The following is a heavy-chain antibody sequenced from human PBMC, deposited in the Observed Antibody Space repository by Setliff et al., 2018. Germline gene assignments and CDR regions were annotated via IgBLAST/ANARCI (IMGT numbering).Heavy chain of an antibody. D-gene: IGHD6-19*01. J-gene: IGHJ6*03. CDR3: ARAISGWYSAYYYYMDV. CDR2: IYHSGST. Sequence: SETLSLTCAVSGYSISSGYHWAWIRQLPGKGLEWIGTIYHSGSTYFNPSLESRVTLSVDTSKNQFSLKLTSVTAADTAVYYCARAISGWYSAYYYYMDVWGKGTTVTVSS. V-gene: IGHV4-38-2*01. CDR1: GYSISSGYH.